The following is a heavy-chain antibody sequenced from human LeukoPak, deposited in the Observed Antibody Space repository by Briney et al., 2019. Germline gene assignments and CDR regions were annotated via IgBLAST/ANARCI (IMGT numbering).Heavy chain of an antibody. CDR3: ARGARPNYYGSGSYRPFDY. D-gene: IGHD3-10*01. CDR2: INHSGST. J-gene: IGHJ4*02. CDR1: GGSFSGYY. Sequence: PSETLSLTCAVYGGSFSGYYWSWIRQLPGKGLEWIGEINHSGSTNYNPSLKSRVTISVDTSKNQFSLKLSSVTAADTAVYYCARGARPNYYGSGSYRPFDYWGQGTLVTVSS. V-gene: IGHV4-34*01.